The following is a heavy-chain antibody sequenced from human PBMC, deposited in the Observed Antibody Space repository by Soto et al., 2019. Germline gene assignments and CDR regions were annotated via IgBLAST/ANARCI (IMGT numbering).Heavy chain of an antibody. Sequence: QSGGSLRLSCAASGFTFSTDTMSWVRRAPGKGLEWVSAISGSGASPSYADSVQGRFTISRDNPKRTLYLQMNNLRAEDTAVYYCAKARCSTTNCYVPDYWGQGTLVTVSS. J-gene: IGHJ4*02. D-gene: IGHD2-2*01. CDR2: ISGSGASP. CDR1: GFTFSTDT. V-gene: IGHV3-23*01. CDR3: AKARCSTTNCYVPDY.